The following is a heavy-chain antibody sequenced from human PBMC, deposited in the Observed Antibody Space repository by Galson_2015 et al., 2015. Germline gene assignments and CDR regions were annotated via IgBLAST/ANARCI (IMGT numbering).Heavy chain of an antibody. V-gene: IGHV3-48*02. CDR2: ISSSSSTI. CDR3: ARGEIVVGATIAFDI. J-gene: IGHJ3*02. CDR1: GFTFSSYS. D-gene: IGHD1-26*01. Sequence: SLRLSCAASGFTFSSYSMNWVRQAPGKGLEWVSYISSSSSTIYYADSVKGRFTISRDKAKNSLYLQMNSLRDEDTAVYYCARGEIVVGATIAFDIWGQGTMVTVSS.